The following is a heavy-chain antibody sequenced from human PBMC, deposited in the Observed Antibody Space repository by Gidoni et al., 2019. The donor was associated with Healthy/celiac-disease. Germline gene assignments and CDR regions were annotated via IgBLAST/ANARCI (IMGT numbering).Heavy chain of an antibody. J-gene: IGHJ4*02. Sequence: EVQLVESGGGLVKPGGSLRLPCAPSGFTFSSYSMNWVRQAPGKGLEWVSSISSSSSYIYYADSVKGRFTISRDNAKNSLYLQMNSLRAEDTAVYYCARVSPYFDYWGQGTLVTVSS. CDR2: ISSSSSYI. V-gene: IGHV3-21*01. CDR1: GFTFSSYS. CDR3: ARVSPYFDY.